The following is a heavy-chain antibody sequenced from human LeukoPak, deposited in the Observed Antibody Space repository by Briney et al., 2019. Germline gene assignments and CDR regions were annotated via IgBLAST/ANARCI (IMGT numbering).Heavy chain of an antibody. J-gene: IGHJ4*02. V-gene: IGHV3-48*01. CDR1: GFTFSSYS. D-gene: IGHD5-18*01. CDR3: ARDYGYGFDY. Sequence: GGSLRLSCAVSGFTFSSYSMNWVRQAPGKGLEWISYIGKSSSSISYADSVKGRFTISTDNAKSSPYLQMNSLRAEDTAVYYCARDYGYGFDYWSQGTLVTVSS. CDR2: IGKSSSSI.